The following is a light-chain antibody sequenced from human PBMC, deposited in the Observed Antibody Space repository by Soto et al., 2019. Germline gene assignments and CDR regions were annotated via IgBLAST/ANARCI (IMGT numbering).Light chain of an antibody. J-gene: IGKJ1*01. Sequence: DIVMAQSGYSLAVSLGEMATINCNSIHSVLYSSNNKNYLAWYQQKPGQAPRLLIYGASTRATGTPARFSGSGSGTEFTLTISSLQSEDFAVYYCQQYNNWPPWTFGQGTKVDIK. CDR2: GAS. V-gene: IGKV4-1*01. CDR3: QQYNNWPPWT. CDR1: HSVLYSSNNKNY.